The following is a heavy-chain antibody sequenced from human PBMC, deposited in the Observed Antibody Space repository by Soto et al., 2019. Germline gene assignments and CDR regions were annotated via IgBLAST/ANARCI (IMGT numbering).Heavy chain of an antibody. CDR3: ARDQPGGDYVGWFDP. CDR2: ISAYNGNT. CDR1: GYTFTSYG. V-gene: IGHV1-18*04. D-gene: IGHD4-17*01. J-gene: IGHJ5*02. Sequence: QVQLVQSGAEVKKPGASVKVSCKASGYTFTSYGISWVRQAPGQGLEWMGWISAYNGNTNYAQKLQGRVTMTTDTSTSTAYMELRSLRSDDTDVYYCARDQPGGDYVGWFDPWGQGTLVTVSS.